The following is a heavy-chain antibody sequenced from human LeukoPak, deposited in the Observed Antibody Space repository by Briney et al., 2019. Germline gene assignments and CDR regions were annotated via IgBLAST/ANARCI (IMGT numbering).Heavy chain of an antibody. CDR1: GFTFSSYA. CDR2: ISYDGSNK. J-gene: IGHJ6*02. V-gene: IGHV3-30-3*01. D-gene: IGHD6-13*01. CDR3: ARDPGVAAAGVYYYYYGMDV. Sequence: GGSLRLSCAASGFTFSSYAMHWVRQAPGKGLEWVAVISYDGSNKYYPDSVKGRFTISRDNSKNTLYLQMNSLRAEDTAVYYCARDPGVAAAGVYYYYYGMDVWGQGTTVTVSS.